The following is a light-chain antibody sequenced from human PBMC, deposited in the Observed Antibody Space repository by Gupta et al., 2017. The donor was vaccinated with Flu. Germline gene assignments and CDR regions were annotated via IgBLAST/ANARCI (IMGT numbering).Light chain of an antibody. V-gene: IGLV2-14*01. CDR1: RSDVGGYNY. CDR2: EVS. CDR3: SSDTSSSTLCV. Sequence: QSALTQPASVPGPPGQSITISCTGTRSDVGGYNYVFWYQQHPGKAPKLVIYEVSNRPSGVPNRFSGSKSGTTATLTITGLQAEDEADYYCSSDTSSSTLCVFGAGTKVTVL. J-gene: IGLJ1*01.